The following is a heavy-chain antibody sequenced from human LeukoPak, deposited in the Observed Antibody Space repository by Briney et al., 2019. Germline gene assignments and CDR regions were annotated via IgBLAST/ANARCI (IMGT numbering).Heavy chain of an antibody. V-gene: IGHV6-1*01. J-gene: IGHJ4*02. CDR2: TYYRSKWYN. CDR3: ARDPRRVRSSGWYFDY. CDR1: GDSVSSNSAA. Sequence: SQTPSLTCAISGDSVSSNSAAWNWIRQSPSRGLEWLGRTYYRSKWYNDYAVSVKSRITINPDTSKNQFSLQLNSVTPEDTAVYYCARDPRRVRSSGWYFDYWGQGTLVTVSS. D-gene: IGHD6-19*01.